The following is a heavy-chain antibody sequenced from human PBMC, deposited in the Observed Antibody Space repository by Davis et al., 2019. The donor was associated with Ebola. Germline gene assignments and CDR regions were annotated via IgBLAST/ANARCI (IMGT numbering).Heavy chain of an antibody. V-gene: IGHV3-21*01. D-gene: IGHD2-21*02. J-gene: IGHJ2*01. CDR1: GFTFSSYS. Sequence: PGGSLRLSCAASGFTFSSYSMNWVRQAPGKGLEWVSSISSSSSYIYYADSVKGRFTISRDNAKNSLYLQMNSLRAEDTAVYYYARGNVTPPTRGWYFDLWGRGTLVTVSS. CDR3: ARGNVTPPTRGWYFDL. CDR2: ISSSSSYI.